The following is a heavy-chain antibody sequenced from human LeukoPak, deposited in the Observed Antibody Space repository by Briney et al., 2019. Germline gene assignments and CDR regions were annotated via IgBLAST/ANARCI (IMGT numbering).Heavy chain of an antibody. CDR2: ISNDENNK. J-gene: IGHJ6*02. CDR3: ARHNWNDLYGMDV. D-gene: IGHD1-1*01. Sequence: GRSLRLSCAAAGFTFGSHFMHWVRQAPGKGLEWVAAISNDENNKYYADSVKGRFTISRDNSKNTLYLQMNGLRAEDTAVYYCARHNWNDLYGMDVWGQGTTVTVSS. V-gene: IGHV3-30-3*01. CDR1: GFTFGSHF.